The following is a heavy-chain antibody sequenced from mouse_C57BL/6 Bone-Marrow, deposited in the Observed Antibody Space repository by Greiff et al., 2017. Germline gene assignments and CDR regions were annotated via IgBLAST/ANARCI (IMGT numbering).Heavy chain of an antibody. V-gene: IGHV1-69*01. J-gene: IGHJ2*01. CDR3: ARTFITTVEGDY. CDR2: IDPSDSYT. CDR1: GYTFTSYW. D-gene: IGHD1-1*01. Sequence: QVQLQQPGAELVMPGASVKLSCKASGYTFTSYWMHWVKQRPGQGLEWIGEIDPSDSYTNYNQKFKGKSTLTVDKSSSTAYMQLSSLTSEDSAVYYCARTFITTVEGDYWGQGTTLTVSS.